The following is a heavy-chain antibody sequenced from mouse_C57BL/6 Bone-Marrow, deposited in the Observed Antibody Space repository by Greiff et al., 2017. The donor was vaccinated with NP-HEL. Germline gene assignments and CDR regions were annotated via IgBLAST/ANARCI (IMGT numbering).Heavy chain of an antibody. Sequence: LQQPGASVKMSCKASGYTFTSYWITWVKQRPGQGLEWIGDIYPGSGSTNYNEKFKSKATLTVDTSSSTAYMQLSSLTSEDSAVYYCAREDYYGSTSYWYFDVWGTGTTVTVSS. V-gene: IGHV1-55*01. CDR1: GYTFTSYW. CDR3: AREDYYGSTSYWYFDV. CDR2: IYPGSGST. D-gene: IGHD1-1*01. J-gene: IGHJ1*03.